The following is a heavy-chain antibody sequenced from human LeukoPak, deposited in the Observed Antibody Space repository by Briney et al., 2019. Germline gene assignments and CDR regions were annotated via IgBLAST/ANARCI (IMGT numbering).Heavy chain of an antibody. V-gene: IGHV3-30*03. CDR2: ISYDGSDK. Sequence: QSGGSLRLSCAASGFTFDNYGMHWVRQAPGKGLEWVAIISYDGSDKYYADSVKGRFTISRDNSKNTLYLQMNSLRAEDTAVYYCARDRGDWLPRDIDYWGQGTLVTVSS. CDR3: ARDRGDWLPRDIDY. J-gene: IGHJ4*02. CDR1: GFTFDNYG. D-gene: IGHD2-21*02.